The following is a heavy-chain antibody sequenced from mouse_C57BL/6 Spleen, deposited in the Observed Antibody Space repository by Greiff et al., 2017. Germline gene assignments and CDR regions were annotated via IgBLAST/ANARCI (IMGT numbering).Heavy chain of an antibody. J-gene: IGHJ2*01. CDR1: GFTFSDYG. V-gene: IGHV5-17*01. CDR2: ISSGSSTI. Sequence: EVQVVESGGGLVKPGGSLKLSCAASGFTFSDYGLHWVRQAPEKGLEWVAYISSGSSTIYYADTVKGRFTISRDNAKNTLVLQMTSLRAEDTAMYYCARTPFDDWGQGTTLTVSS. CDR3: ARTPFDD.